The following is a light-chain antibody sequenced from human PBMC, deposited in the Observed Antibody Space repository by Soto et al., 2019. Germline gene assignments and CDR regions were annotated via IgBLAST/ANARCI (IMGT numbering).Light chain of an antibody. CDR3: QQYSRSPLT. CDR2: KAS. CDR1: QTISSW. V-gene: IGKV1-5*03. J-gene: IGKJ4*01. Sequence: DIQMTQSPSTLSGSVGDRVTLTCRASQTISSWLAWYQQKPGKAPKFLIYKASTLKSGVPSRFSGSGAGTDFTLTISRLEPEDFVVYYCQQYSRSPLTFGGGTKVDIK.